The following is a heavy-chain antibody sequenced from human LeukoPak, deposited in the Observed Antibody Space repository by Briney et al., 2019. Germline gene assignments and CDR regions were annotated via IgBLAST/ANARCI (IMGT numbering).Heavy chain of an antibody. J-gene: IGHJ4*02. CDR2: INYSGST. D-gene: IGHD3-22*01. Sequence: SETLSLTCAVSGGSLSGYYWSWVRQPPGKGLEWSGEINYSGSTNYNPPPKSRVTISVDTSKNQVSLKMSSVTAADTAVYYCARGAHTGVNDSDSSGYYYWGQGTLVTVSS. V-gene: IGHV4-34*01. CDR1: GGSLSGYY. CDR3: ARGAHTGVNDSDSSGYYY.